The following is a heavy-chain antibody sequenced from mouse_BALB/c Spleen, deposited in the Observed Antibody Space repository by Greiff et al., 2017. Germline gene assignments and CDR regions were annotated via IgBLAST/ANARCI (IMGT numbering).Heavy chain of an antibody. CDR2: ISYDGSN. V-gene: IGHV3-6*02. CDR1: GYSITSGYY. CDR3: WGVMITTGFAY. Sequence: VQLKESGPGLVKPSQSLSLTCSVTGYSITSGYYWNWIRQFPGNKLEWMGYISYDGSNNYNPSLKNRISITRDTSKNQFFLKLNSVTTEDTATYYCWGVMITTGFAYWGQGTLVTVSA. D-gene: IGHD2-4*01. J-gene: IGHJ3*01.